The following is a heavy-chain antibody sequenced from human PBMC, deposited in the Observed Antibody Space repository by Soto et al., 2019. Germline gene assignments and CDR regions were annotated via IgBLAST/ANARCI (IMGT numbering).Heavy chain of an antibody. J-gene: IGHJ4*02. CDR2: IHPSGGGT. D-gene: IGHD2-21*02. CDR3: ARGGHIAVVTASFDY. V-gene: IGHV1-46*02. Sequence: QVQLVQSGAEVRKPGASVKVSCKPSGYTFNTYYLHWLRQAPGQALEWMGVIHPSGGGTTYAQTFLGRVTVTRDTSTTTVFMEVSSLRSDDTAVYYCARGGHIAVVTASFDYWGQGTLVTVSS. CDR1: GYTFNTYY.